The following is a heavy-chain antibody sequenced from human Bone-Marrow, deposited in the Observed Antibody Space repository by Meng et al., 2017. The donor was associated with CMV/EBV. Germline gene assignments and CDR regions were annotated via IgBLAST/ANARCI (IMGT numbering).Heavy chain of an antibody. Sequence: ASVKVSCKATGYTFTDCYILWVRQAPGQGLEWMGWISAYNGNTNYAQKLQGRVTMTTDTSTSTAYMELRSLRSDDTAVYYCARWEALGYCSSTSCQPIWGQGTRVTVSS. D-gene: IGHD2-2*01. V-gene: IGHV1-18*01. CDR1: GYTFTDCY. CDR3: ARWEALGYCSSTSCQPI. CDR2: ISAYNGNT. J-gene: IGHJ3*02.